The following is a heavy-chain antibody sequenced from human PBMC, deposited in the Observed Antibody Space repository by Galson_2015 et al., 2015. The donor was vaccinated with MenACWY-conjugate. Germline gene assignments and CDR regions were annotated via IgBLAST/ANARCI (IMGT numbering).Heavy chain of an antibody. Sequence: SLRLSCAASGFTFSNYGMHWVRQAPGKGLEWVAIISYDGSNRYYADSVKGRFTISRDNSKNTLYLQMTSLRPDDTAVYYCAKDGGTHLWPQYYFDYWGQGTLVTVSS. V-gene: IGHV3-30*18. CDR3: AKDGGTHLWPQYYFDY. D-gene: IGHD5-18*01. J-gene: IGHJ4*02. CDR1: GFTFSNYG. CDR2: ISYDGSNR.